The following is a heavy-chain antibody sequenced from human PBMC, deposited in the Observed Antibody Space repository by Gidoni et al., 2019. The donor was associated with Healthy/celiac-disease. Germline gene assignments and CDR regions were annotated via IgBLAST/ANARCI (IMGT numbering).Heavy chain of an antibody. CDR2: IIPIFGTA. J-gene: IGHJ5*02. CDR1: GGPFSSYA. Sequence: QVQLVQSGAEVKKPGSSVKVSCKASGGPFSSYAISWVRQAPGQGLEWMGGIIPIFGTANYAQKFQGRVTITADESTSTAYMELSSLRSEDTAVYYCARKYCSSTSCYGWFDPWGQGTLVTVSS. V-gene: IGHV1-69*01. D-gene: IGHD2-2*01. CDR3: ARKYCSSTSCYGWFDP.